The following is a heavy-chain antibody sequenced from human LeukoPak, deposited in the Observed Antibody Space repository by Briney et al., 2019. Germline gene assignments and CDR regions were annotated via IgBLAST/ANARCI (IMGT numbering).Heavy chain of an antibody. CDR3: ARYYYDSSGYILDY. Sequence: SQTLSLTCAVSGYSISSGYYWGWIRQPPGKGLEWIGSIYHSGSTYYNPSLKSRVTISVDTSKNQFSLKLSSVTAADTAVYYCARYYYDSSGYILDYWGQGTLVTVSS. CDR1: GYSISSGYY. CDR2: IYHSGST. D-gene: IGHD3-22*01. J-gene: IGHJ4*02. V-gene: IGHV4-38-2*01.